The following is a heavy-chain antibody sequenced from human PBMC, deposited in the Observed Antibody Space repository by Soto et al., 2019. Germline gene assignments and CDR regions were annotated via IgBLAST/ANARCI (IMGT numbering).Heavy chain of an antibody. V-gene: IGHV3-48*04. J-gene: IGHJ4*02. CDR1: GFSFSSYS. CDR3: ARDRDWAFDY. Sequence: PGGSLRLSCVASGFSFSSYSLVWVRQAPGKGLEWVSYIFVDSTTIYYADSVKGRFTVSRDNAQNSLFLVINSLRVEDTAVYYCARDRDWAFDYWGQGTLVTVSS. D-gene: IGHD3-9*01. CDR2: IFVDSTTI.